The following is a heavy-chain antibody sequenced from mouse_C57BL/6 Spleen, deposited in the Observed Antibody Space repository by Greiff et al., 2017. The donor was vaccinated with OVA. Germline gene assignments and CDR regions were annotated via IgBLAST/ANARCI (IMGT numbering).Heavy chain of an antibody. Sequence: VQLQQSGAELARPGASVKLSCKASGYTFTSYGISWVKQRTGQGLEWIGEIYPRSGNTYYNEKFKGKATLTADKSSSTAYMELRSLTSEDSAVYFCARDSNYGSDVWGTGTTVTVSS. CDR1: GYTFTSYG. D-gene: IGHD2-5*01. CDR3: ARDSNYGSDV. J-gene: IGHJ1*03. V-gene: IGHV1-81*01. CDR2: IYPRSGNT.